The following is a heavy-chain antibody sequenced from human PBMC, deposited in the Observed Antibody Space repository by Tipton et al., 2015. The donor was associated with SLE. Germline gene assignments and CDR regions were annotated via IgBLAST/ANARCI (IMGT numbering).Heavy chain of an antibody. D-gene: IGHD1-26*01. CDR2: IRYDGSNK. Sequence: SGFTFSSYGMHWVRQAPGKGLARVAFIRYDGSNKYYADSVKGRFTISRDNSKNTLYLQMNSLRAEDTAVYYCARDKAGDWYFDLWGRGTLVTVSP. V-gene: IGHV3-30*02. CDR1: GFTFSSYG. J-gene: IGHJ2*01. CDR3: ARDKAGDWYFDL.